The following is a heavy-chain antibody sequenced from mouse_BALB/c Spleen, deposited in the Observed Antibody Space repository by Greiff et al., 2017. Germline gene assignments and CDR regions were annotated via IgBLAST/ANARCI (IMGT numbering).Heavy chain of an antibody. J-gene: IGHJ2*01. D-gene: IGHD4-1*01. Sequence: QVQLQQPGAELVKPGASVKMSCKASGYTFTSYWMHWVKQRPGQGLEWIGVIDPSDSYTSYNQKFKGKATLTVDTSSSTAYMQLSSLTSEDSAVYYCTRPLTGPLFDYWGQGTPLTVSA. CDR3: TRPLTGPLFDY. CDR2: IDPSDSYT. CDR1: GYTFTSYW. V-gene: IGHV1S127*01.